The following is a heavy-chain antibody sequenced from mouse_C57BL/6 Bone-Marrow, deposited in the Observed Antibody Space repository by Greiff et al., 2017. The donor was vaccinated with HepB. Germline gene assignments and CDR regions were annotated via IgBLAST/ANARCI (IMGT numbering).Heavy chain of an antibody. CDR2: ISSGSSTI. CDR3: ARNNTASSCVNGY. V-gene: IGHV5-17*01. J-gene: IGHJ2*01. Sequence: EVMLVESGGGLVKPGGSLKLSCAASGFTFSDYGMHWVRQAPEKGLEWVAYISSGSSTIYYADTVKGRFTISRDNAKNTLFLQITSLRSEDTAMYYYARNNTASSCVNGYWGQGTTLTVSS. D-gene: IGHD1-1*01. CDR1: GFTFSDYG.